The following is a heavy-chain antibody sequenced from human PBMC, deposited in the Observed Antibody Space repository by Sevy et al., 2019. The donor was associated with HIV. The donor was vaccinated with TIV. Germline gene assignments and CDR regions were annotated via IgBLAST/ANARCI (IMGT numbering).Heavy chain of an antibody. CDR1: GFTFSSYG. D-gene: IGHD2-15*01. J-gene: IGHJ3*02. V-gene: IGHV3-30*18. CDR2: ISYDGSNK. CDR3: AKELGSVAFDI. Sequence: GGSLRLSCAASGFTFSSYGMHWVRQAPGKGLEWVAVISYDGSNKYYADSVKGRFTISRDNSKNTLYLQMNSLRAEDTAVYYCAKELGSVAFDIWGQGTMVTVSS.